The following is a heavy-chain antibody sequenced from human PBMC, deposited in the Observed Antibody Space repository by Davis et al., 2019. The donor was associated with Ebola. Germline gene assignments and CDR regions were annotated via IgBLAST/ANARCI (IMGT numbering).Heavy chain of an antibody. D-gene: IGHD4-23*01. CDR2: MRSKAYGGTT. Sequence: GESLKISCTGSGFTFGDYAMSWVRQAPGKGLEWVGFMRSKAYGGTTEYAASVKGRFTISRDDSKSIAYLQMDSLKTEDTAVYYCSRDYGGAGDYWGQGTLVTVSS. V-gene: IGHV3-49*04. CDR1: GFTFGDYA. CDR3: SRDYGGAGDY. J-gene: IGHJ4*02.